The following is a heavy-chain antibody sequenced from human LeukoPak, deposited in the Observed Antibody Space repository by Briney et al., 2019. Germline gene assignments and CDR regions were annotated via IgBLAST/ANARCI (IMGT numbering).Heavy chain of an antibody. Sequence: SEXLSLTCAVSGGSISSSNWGSWFRQPPGKGLEWIGEIYHSGSTNYNPSLKSRVTISVDKSKNQFSLKLSSVTAADTAVYYCARDASSGARRAFDIWGQGTMVTVSS. D-gene: IGHD6-19*01. CDR1: GGSISSSNW. V-gene: IGHV4-4*02. J-gene: IGHJ3*02. CDR2: IYHSGST. CDR3: ARDASSGARRAFDI.